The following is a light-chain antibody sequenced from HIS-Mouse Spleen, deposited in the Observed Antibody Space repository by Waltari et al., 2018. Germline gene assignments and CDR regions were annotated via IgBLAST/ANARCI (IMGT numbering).Light chain of an antibody. V-gene: IGLV3-10*01. J-gene: IGLJ2*01. Sequence: SSELTQPPSVSVSPGPTARITCSGDALPKHYPYWYQQKSGQAPVLVIYEDSKRPSGIPERFSGSSSGTMATLTISGAQVEDEADYYCYSTDSSGNHRVFGGGTKLTVL. CDR1: ALPKHY. CDR2: EDS. CDR3: YSTDSSGNHRV.